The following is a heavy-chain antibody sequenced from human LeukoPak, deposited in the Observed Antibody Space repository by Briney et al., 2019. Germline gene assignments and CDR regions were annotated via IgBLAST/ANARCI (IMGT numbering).Heavy chain of an antibody. D-gene: IGHD2/OR15-2a*01. J-gene: IGHJ4*02. CDR3: ANRVFYAYFNY. CDR2: MSYSGTT. Sequence: PSETLSLTCMVPGGSITDGMYYSGWVRQPPGKGLEWIGSMSYSGTTYYNPSLKSRVIISADTSKNQFFLRLTSVTAAETAMYSGANRVFYAYFNYWGQGTLVTVSS. CDR1: GGSITDGMYY. V-gene: IGHV4-39*01.